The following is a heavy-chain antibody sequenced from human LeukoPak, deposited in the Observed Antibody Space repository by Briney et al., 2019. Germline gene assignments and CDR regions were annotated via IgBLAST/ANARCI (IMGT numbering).Heavy chain of an antibody. CDR2: IIPIFGTA. CDR3: ARWRGYYDSSGYPNAFGI. J-gene: IGHJ3*02. V-gene: IGHV1-69*05. Sequence: VASVKVSCKASGGTFSSYAISWVRQAPGQGLELMGGIIPIFGTANYAQKFQGRVTITTDESTSTAYMELSSLRSEDTAVYYCARWRGYYDSSGYPNAFGIWSQGTMVTVSS. CDR1: GGTFSSYA. D-gene: IGHD3-22*01.